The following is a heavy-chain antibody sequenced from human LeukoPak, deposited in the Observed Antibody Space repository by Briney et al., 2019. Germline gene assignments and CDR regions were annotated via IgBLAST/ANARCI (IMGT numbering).Heavy chain of an antibody. D-gene: IGHD3-10*01. CDR1: GRSISIYY. CDR3: AREYTMGRAKYYFGY. CDR2: IYTSGST. J-gene: IGHJ4*02. Sequence: SETLSLTCTVSGRSISIYYWSWIRQPAGKGLEWIGRIYTSGSTNYNPSLKSRVTMSVDTSKNQFSLKLSSVTVADTAVYYCAREYTMGRAKYYFGYWGQGTLVTVSS. V-gene: IGHV4-4*07.